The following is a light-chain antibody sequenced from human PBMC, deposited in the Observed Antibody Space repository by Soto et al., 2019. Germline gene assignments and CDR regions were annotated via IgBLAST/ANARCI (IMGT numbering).Light chain of an antibody. CDR2: DVS. CDR1: SSDVGGYNY. J-gene: IGLJ1*01. CDR3: SSYTSSSTPLI. Sequence: QSALTQPASVSGSPGQSITISCTGTSSDVGGYNYVSWYQQHPGKAPKLMIYDVSNRPSGVSNRFAGSKSGNTASLTSSGRQAEDEADYYCSSYTSSSTPLIFGTGTKLTVL. V-gene: IGLV2-14*01.